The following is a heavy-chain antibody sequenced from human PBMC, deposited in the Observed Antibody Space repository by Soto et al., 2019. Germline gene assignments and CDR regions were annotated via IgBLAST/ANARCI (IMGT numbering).Heavy chain of an antibody. J-gene: IGHJ6*02. CDR3: GRVRPVGYCGGGSCYPGRYYYGMDV. CDR2: IYYSGST. D-gene: IGHD2-15*01. Sequence: SETLSLTCTVSGGSISSYYWSWIRQPPGKGLEWIGYIYYSGSTNYNPSLKSRVTISVDTSKNQFSLKLSSVTAADTAVYYCGRVRPVGYCGGGSCYPGRYYYGMDVWGQGTTVTVSS. CDR1: GGSISSYY. V-gene: IGHV4-59*01.